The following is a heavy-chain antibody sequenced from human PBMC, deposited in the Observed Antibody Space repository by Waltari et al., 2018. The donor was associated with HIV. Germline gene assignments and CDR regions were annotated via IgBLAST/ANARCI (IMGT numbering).Heavy chain of an antibody. Sequence: EVQVLESGGALVQPGGSLRLSCAASGFTFSNYGMSWVRQAPGKGLEGVSTISGSGGSTYYADSVKGRFTVSRDNSKNTLYLQMNSLRAEDTAVYFCVKEYQYSHSWYSYYGMDVWGQGTTVTVSS. CDR2: ISGSGGST. CDR1: GFTFSNYG. CDR3: VKEYQYSHSWYSYYGMDV. J-gene: IGHJ6*02. V-gene: IGHV3-23*01. D-gene: IGHD6-13*01.